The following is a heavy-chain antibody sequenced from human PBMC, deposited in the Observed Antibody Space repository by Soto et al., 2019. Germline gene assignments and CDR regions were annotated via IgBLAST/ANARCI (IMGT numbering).Heavy chain of an antibody. Sequence: QVQLVQSGAEVRKPWASVKVSCKASGYTFTSYGISWVRQAPGQGLEWMGWIRAYNGYTNYAQKFQGRVTVTTDTSTSTAYMELRSLISDDTAVYYCARASDGYRSGWYGGSFDFWGQGTLVTVSS. CDR1: GYTFTSYG. CDR3: ARASDGYRSGWYGGSFDF. V-gene: IGHV1-18*04. CDR2: IRAYNGYT. D-gene: IGHD6-19*01. J-gene: IGHJ4*02.